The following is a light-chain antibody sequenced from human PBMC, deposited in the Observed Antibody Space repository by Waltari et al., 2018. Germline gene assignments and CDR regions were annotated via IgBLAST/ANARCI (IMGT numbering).Light chain of an antibody. CDR1: SSNIGAGYD. J-gene: IGLJ3*02. Sequence: QSVLTQPPSVSGAPGQRVTISCTGSSSNIGAGYDVPWYKQLPGKAPKLLIYGNNNRPSGVPDRVSGSKSGTSASLAITGLQPDDEADYYCQSHDPGLSGSKVFGGGTKLTVL. V-gene: IGLV1-40*01. CDR3: QSHDPGLSGSKV. CDR2: GNN.